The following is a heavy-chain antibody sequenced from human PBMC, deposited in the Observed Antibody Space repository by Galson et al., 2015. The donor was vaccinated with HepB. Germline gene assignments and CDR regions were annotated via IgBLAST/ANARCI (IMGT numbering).Heavy chain of an antibody. CDR2: ISFDGSNK. D-gene: IGHD5-18*01. CDR1: GFIFSNYA. CDR3: ARDTDTDLYYMDV. J-gene: IGHJ6*03. V-gene: IGHV3-33*01. Sequence: SLRLSCAASGFIFSNYAMHWVRQAPGKGLEWVAVISFDGSNKYYTDSVKGRFTISRDKFKNTLNLQMNSLRVEDTAVYYCARDTDTDLYYMDVWGKGTTVTVSS.